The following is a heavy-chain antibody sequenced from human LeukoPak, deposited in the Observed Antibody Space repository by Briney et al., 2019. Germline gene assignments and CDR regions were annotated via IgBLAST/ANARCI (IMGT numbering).Heavy chain of an antibody. CDR1: GGSISSYY. J-gene: IGHJ4*02. CDR2: IYYSGST. Sequence: SETLSLTCTVSGGSISSYYWSWIRQPPGKGLEWIGYIYYSGSTNYNPSLKSRVTISVDTSKNQFSLKLSSVTAADTAVYYCARGPVLRYFDWEPHFLYYFDYWGQGTLVTVSS. CDR3: ARGPVLRYFDWEPHFLYYFDY. V-gene: IGHV4-59*01. D-gene: IGHD3-9*01.